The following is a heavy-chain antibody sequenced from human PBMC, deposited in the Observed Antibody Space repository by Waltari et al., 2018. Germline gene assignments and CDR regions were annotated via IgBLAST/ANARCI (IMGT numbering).Heavy chain of an antibody. D-gene: IGHD6-6*01. V-gene: IGHV3-30*02. Sequence: QVQLVESGGGVVQPGGSLRLSCAASGFTFSSYGMHWVRQAPGKGLEWVAFIRYDGSNKYYADSVKGRFTISRDNSKNTLYLQMNSLRAEDTAVYYCAKDPPIYIAAFYFDYWGQGTLVTVSS. CDR3: AKDPPIYIAAFYFDY. J-gene: IGHJ4*02. CDR2: IRYDGSNK. CDR1: GFTFSSYG.